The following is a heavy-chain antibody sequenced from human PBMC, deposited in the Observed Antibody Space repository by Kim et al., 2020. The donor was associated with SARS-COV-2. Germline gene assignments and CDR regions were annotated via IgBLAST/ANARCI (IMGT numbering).Heavy chain of an antibody. CDR2: INHSGST. D-gene: IGHD6-19*01. Sequence: SQTLSLTCAVYGGSFSGYYWSWIRQPPGKGLEWIGEINHSGSTNYNPSLKSRVTISVDTSKNQFSPKLSSVTAADTAVYYCARGTRQWLVRGPYYYYMDV. V-gene: IGHV4-34*01. J-gene: IGHJ6*03. CDR3: ARGTRQWLVRGPYYYYMDV. CDR1: GGSFSGYY.